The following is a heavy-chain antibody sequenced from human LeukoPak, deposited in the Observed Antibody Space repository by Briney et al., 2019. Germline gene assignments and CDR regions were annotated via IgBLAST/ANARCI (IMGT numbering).Heavy chain of an antibody. CDR2: INPNSGGT. J-gene: IGHJ3*02. D-gene: IGHD6-13*01. V-gene: IGHV1-2*04. CDR3: ARASIAAAGTQAFDI. CDR1: GYTFTGYY. Sequence: ASVKVSCKASGYTFTGYYMHWVRQAPGQGLEWMGWINPNSGGTNYAQKFQGWVTMTRDTSISTAYMELSRLRSDDTAVYYCARASIAAAGTQAFDIWGQGTMVTVSS.